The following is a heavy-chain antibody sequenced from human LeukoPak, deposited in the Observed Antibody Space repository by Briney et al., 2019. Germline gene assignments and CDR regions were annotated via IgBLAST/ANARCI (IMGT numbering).Heavy chain of an antibody. V-gene: IGHV4-39*01. D-gene: IGHD3-10*01. J-gene: IGHJ2*01. CDR1: AASISSSSYY. CDR3: ARHVDYYGSGATPQFFDL. CDR2: IYYSRST. Sequence: SETLSLTCTVSAASISSSSYYWGWIRQPPGKGLEGIGRIYYSRSTYYNPSLKCRVTISVDTSKNQFSLKLSSVTAADTAVYYCARHVDYYGSGATPQFFDLWGRGTLVTVSS.